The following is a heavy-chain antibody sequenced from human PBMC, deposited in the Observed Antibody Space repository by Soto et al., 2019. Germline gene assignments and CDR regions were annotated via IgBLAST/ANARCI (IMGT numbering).Heavy chain of an antibody. D-gene: IGHD3-9*01. Sequence: PGGSLRLSCAASGFTFSSYGMHWVRQAPGKGLEWVAVISYDGSNKYYADSVKGRFTISRDNSKNTLYLQMNSLRAEDTAVYYCAKEPPLSMRPYYDILTGYSDYWGQGTLVTVSS. V-gene: IGHV3-30*18. CDR2: ISYDGSNK. CDR1: GFTFSSYG. J-gene: IGHJ4*02. CDR3: AKEPPLSMRPYYDILTGYSDY.